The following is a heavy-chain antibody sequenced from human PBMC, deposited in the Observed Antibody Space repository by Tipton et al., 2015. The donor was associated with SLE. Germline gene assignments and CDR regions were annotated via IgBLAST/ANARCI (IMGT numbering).Heavy chain of an antibody. V-gene: IGHV4-61*02. CDR3: ARVGVKCSSTSCYTDWLDP. CDR2: IYTSGST. D-gene: IGHD2-2*02. J-gene: IGHJ5*02. CDR1: GGSISSGSYY. Sequence: TLSLTCTVSGGSISSGSYYWSWIRQPAGKGLEWIGRIYTSGSTNYNPSLKSRVTISVDTSKNQFSLKLSSVTAADTAVYYCARVGVKCSSTSCYTDWLDPWGQGTLVPVSS.